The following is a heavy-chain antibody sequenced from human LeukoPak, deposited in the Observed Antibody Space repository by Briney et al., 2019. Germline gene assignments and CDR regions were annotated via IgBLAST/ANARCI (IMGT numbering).Heavy chain of an antibody. D-gene: IGHD5-18*01. Sequence: PGGSLRLSCAASGFTFSSYAMSWVRQAPGKGLEWVSSISTAGGSTYYADSVKGRFTISRDNAKNSLYLQMNSLRDEDTAVYYCASQHPIQLWSTFDYWGQGTLVTVSS. J-gene: IGHJ4*02. CDR1: GFTFSSYA. V-gene: IGHV3-23*01. CDR3: ASQHPIQLWSTFDY. CDR2: ISTAGGST.